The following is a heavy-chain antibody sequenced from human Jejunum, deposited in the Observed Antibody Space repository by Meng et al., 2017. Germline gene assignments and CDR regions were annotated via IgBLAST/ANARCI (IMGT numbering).Heavy chain of an antibody. V-gene: IGHV4-31*11. J-gene: IGHJ4*02. Sequence: QVELQEWGPGLSPRSELLAITGAVSGGSSSGGAYCWSWIRQHPGEGLELLEYIYYSGSTNYIPSLKSRRFMSVDTSKNHYSLKLTSMTAAYTAVYYCALSRVTMGLFDSWGRGTLVTVSS. CDR3: ALSRVTMGLFDS. CDR1: GGSSSGGAYC. CDR2: IYYSGST. D-gene: IGHD4/OR15-4a*01.